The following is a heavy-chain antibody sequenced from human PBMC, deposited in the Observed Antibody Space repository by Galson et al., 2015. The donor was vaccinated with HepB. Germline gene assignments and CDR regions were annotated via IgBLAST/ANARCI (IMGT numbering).Heavy chain of an antibody. CDR3: ARGPRYGAFDT. V-gene: IGHV3-7*03. J-gene: IGHJ3*02. Sequence: SLRLSCAASGFSFSGSWMSWVRKAPRKGLEWVANIKQDASEKYYVDSVKGRFAIPRDNAKTSLYLQMNSRGAEDTAVYYCARGPRYGAFDTWGQGTMVTVSS. CDR2: IKQDASEK. D-gene: IGHD4-17*01. CDR1: GFSFSGSW.